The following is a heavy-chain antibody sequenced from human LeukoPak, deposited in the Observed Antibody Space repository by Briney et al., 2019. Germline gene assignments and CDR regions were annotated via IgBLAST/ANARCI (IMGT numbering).Heavy chain of an antibody. D-gene: IGHD2-15*01. V-gene: IGHV3-33*01. Sequence: PGGSLRLSCAASGFTFSSYGMHWVRQAPGKGLEWVAVIWYDGSGKYYAESVKGRFTISRDNSKNTLYLQVNSLRAEDTAVYYCASGDSGGSCYNQLHYWGRGTLVTVSS. J-gene: IGHJ4*02. CDR3: ASGDSGGSCYNQLHY. CDR2: IWYDGSGK. CDR1: GFTFSSYG.